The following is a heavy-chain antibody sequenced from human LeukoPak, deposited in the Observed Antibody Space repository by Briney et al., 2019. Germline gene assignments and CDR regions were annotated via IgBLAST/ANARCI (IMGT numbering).Heavy chain of an antibody. Sequence: SETLSLTCTVSGYSIISDYYWGWIRQPPGKGLEWIGNIYHRGNTYYNPSLKSRVTISVDTSKNQFSLKLSSVTAADTAVYYCARDIWGLPPDYWGQGTLVTVTS. CDR2: IYHRGNT. CDR1: GYSIISDYY. D-gene: IGHD7-27*01. J-gene: IGHJ4*02. V-gene: IGHV4-38-2*02. CDR3: ARDIWGLPPDY.